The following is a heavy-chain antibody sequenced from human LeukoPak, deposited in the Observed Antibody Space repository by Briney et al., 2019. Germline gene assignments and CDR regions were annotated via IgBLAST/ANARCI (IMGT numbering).Heavy chain of an antibody. Sequence: GGSLRLSCAASGFTLSKYDMHWVRQRIGKGLEWVSSIATAGDTYYQGSVKGRFAISGENAKNSLYLQLNSLRAEDTAVYYCARGLLDYGGSNRFDPWGQGTLVTVSS. D-gene: IGHD4-23*01. V-gene: IGHV3-13*04. CDR1: GFTLSKYD. CDR3: ARGLLDYGGSNRFDP. J-gene: IGHJ5*02. CDR2: IATAGDT.